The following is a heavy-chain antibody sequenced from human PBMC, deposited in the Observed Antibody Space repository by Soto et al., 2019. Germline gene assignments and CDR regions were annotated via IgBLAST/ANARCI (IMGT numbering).Heavy chain of an antibody. CDR1: GFTFSTDW. V-gene: IGHV3-74*01. J-gene: IGHJ5*02. CDR2: INSDGSRT. CDR3: ATVATRSYDWFDP. D-gene: IGHD1-26*01. Sequence: EVQLVESGGGLGQPGGSLRLSCAASGFTFSTDWMHCVRQAPGKGLVWVSRINSDGSRTNYADSVKGRFTTFRDNAKNTVYLQLNSLTAEDTAMYYCATVATRSYDWFDPWGQGTLVTVSS.